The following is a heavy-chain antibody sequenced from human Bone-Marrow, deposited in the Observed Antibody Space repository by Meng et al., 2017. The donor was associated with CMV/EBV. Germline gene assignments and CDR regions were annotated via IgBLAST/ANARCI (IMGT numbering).Heavy chain of an antibody. D-gene: IGHD2-2*01. CDR1: GFARSTSGRS. V-gene: IGHV2-5*01. J-gene: IGHJ5*02. CDR2: IYWKDDK. Sequence: APTLVKPAHALTLTCSYSGFARSTSGRSVGWIRRPPAKALEWLALIYWKDDKRYSPSLKSRLTNNEQTSKRQVVLTMTNMDPVDSATYYCAHRRRAGYCTSTSCYGCCYPWGQGTLVTVSS. CDR3: AHRRRAGYCTSTSCYGCCYP.